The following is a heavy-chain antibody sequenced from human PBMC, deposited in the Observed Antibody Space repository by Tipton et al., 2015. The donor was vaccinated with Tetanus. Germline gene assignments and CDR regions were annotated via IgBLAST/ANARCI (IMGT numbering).Heavy chain of an antibody. D-gene: IGHD5-24*01. CDR3: ARGLDAYKCGNN. CDR2: VHYTGKD. V-gene: IGHV4-59*12. CDR1: GGSITSYY. Sequence: TLSLTCNVSGGSITSYYWSWIRRRPGRGLEWVGYVHYTGKDNYSPSLRSRVTLSVDTSKNQLSLKLSSVTAADTGVYYCARGLDAYKCGNNWGQGTLVTVSS. J-gene: IGHJ4*02.